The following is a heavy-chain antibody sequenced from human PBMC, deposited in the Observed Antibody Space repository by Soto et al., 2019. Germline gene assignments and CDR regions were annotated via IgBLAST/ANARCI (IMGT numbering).Heavy chain of an antibody. CDR3: VSQRTTVLAQASFEY. J-gene: IGHJ4*02. Sequence: SETLSLTCTVSGGSVTNSSYYWGWIRQSPGKGLEWIGSVYYRGRSYSKSSVKSRVTISVDTSKNQFSLNFNSVTASDTALYYCVSQRTTVLAQASFEYWGPGALGT. CDR2: VYYRGRS. CDR1: GGSVTNSSYY. V-gene: IGHV4-39*01. D-gene: IGHD4-17*01.